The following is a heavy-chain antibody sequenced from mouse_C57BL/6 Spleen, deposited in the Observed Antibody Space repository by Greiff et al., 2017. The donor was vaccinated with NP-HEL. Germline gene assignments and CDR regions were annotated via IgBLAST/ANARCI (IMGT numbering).Heavy chain of an antibody. V-gene: IGHV1-42*01. J-gene: IGHJ3*01. CDR3: ARQSWFAY. Sequence: EVQLQQSGPELVKPGASVKISCKASGYSFTGYYMNWVKPSPEQSLALIGEINPSTGGTTYNQKFKAKATLTVDKSSSTAYMQLKSLTSEDSAVYYCARQSWFAYWGQGTLVTVSA. CDR2: INPSTGGT. CDR1: GYSFTGYY.